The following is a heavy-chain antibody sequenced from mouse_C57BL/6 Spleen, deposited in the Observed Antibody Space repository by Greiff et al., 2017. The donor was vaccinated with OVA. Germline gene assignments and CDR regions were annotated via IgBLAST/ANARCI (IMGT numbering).Heavy chain of an antibody. CDR1: GYSITSGYY. Sequence: EVKLVESGPGLVKPSQSLSLTCSVTGYSITSGYYWNWIRQFPGNKLEWMGSISYDGSTNYNPSLNTRISLTRDTSKNQFFLKLNSVTTEDTATYYGASHVSRYARDYWGQGTSVTVAS. J-gene: IGHJ4*01. CDR2: ISYDGST. CDR3: ASHVSRYARDY. V-gene: IGHV3-6*01.